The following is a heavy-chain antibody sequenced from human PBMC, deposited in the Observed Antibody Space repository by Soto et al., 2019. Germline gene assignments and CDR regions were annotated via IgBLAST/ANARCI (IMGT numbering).Heavy chain of an antibody. CDR3: ARARGYSYGQNLDY. D-gene: IGHD5-18*01. CDR1: GGSVSSGSYY. Sequence: NPSETLSLTCTVSGGSVSSGSYYWSWIRQPPGKGLEWIGYIYYSGSTNYNPSLKSRVTISVDTSKNQFSLKLSSVTAADTAVYYCARARGYSYGQNLDYWGQGTLVTVSS. V-gene: IGHV4-61*01. CDR2: IYYSGST. J-gene: IGHJ4*02.